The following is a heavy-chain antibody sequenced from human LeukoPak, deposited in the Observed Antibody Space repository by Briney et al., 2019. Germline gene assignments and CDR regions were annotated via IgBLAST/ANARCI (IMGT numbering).Heavy chain of an antibody. CDR2: IYYSGST. CDR3: ARDKGTSYLSSFDY. V-gene: IGHV4-39*07. CDR1: GGSISRSRDY. Sequence: PSETLSLTCTVSGGSISRSRDYWGWIRQPSGKGLEWIGSIYYSGSTYYNPSLKSRVTISGDTSKNRFSLKLSSVTAADTAMYYCARDKGTSYLSSFDYWGQGTLVTVSS. J-gene: IGHJ4*02. D-gene: IGHD6-6*01.